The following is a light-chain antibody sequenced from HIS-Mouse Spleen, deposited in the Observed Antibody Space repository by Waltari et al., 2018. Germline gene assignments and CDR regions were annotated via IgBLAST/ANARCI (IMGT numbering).Light chain of an antibody. CDR1: SSDVGGYNY. CDR2: DVS. CDR3: SSYTSSSTYV. Sequence: QSALTQPRSVSGSPGQSVPISCTGTSSDVGGYNYVSWYQQHPGKAPKLMIYDVSKRPSGVPDRFSGSKSGNTASLTISGLQAEDEADYYCSSYTSSSTYVFGTGTKVTVL. V-gene: IGLV2-11*01. J-gene: IGLJ1*01.